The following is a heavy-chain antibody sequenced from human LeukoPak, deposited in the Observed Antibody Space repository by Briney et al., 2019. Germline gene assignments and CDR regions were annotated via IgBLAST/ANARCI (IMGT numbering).Heavy chain of an antibody. CDR1: GFTFSSYG. J-gene: IGHJ5*02. D-gene: IGHD6-19*01. Sequence: PGGSLRLSCAAPGFTFSSYGMHWVRQAPGKGLEWVAVIWYDGSNKYYADSVKGRFTISRDNSKNTLYLQMNSLRAEDTAVYYCARGSSGWYHWFDPWGQGTLVTVSS. CDR3: ARGSSGWYHWFDP. V-gene: IGHV3-33*01. CDR2: IWYDGSNK.